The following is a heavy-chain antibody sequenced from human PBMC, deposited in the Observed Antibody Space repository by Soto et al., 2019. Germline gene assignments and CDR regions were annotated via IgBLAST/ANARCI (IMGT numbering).Heavy chain of an antibody. D-gene: IGHD3-10*01. CDR3: ARSRVRGVLPYYYGMDV. V-gene: IGHV5-51*01. CDR1: GYSFTSYW. CDR2: IYPGDSDT. J-gene: IGHJ6*02. Sequence: GESLKISCKGSGYSFTSYWIGWVRQMPGKGLEWMGIIYPGDSDTRYSPSFQGQVTISADKSISTAYLQWSSLKASDTAMYYCARSRVRGVLPYYYGMDVWGQGPKVTVSS.